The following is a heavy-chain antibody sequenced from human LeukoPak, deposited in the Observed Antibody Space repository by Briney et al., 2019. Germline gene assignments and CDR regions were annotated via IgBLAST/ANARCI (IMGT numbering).Heavy chain of an antibody. Sequence: PSETLSLTCGVYGGSFSGYHWTWIRLRPGKGLEWIGDINHSGSTHYNPSLKSRVTISVDTSNNQFSLKLHSVTAADTAVYYCARGFPSSSRWFDPWAREPWSPSPQ. D-gene: IGHD6-6*01. CDR2: INHSGST. V-gene: IGHV4-34*01. J-gene: IGHJ5*02. CDR3: ARGFPSSSRWFDP. CDR1: GGSFSGYH.